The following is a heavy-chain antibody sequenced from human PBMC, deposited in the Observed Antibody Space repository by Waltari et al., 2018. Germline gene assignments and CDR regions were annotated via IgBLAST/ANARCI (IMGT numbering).Heavy chain of an antibody. CDR1: GFTVSSNY. V-gene: IGHV3-53*01. CDR2: IYSGGST. D-gene: IGHD3-22*01. Sequence: EVQLVESGGGLIQPGGSLRLSCAASGFTVSSNYMRWVRQAPGKGLEWVSVIYSGGSTYYADSVKGRFTISRDNSKNTLYLQMNSLRAEDTAVYYCARDADSSGYSYYFDYWGQGTLVTVSS. J-gene: IGHJ4*02. CDR3: ARDADSSGYSYYFDY.